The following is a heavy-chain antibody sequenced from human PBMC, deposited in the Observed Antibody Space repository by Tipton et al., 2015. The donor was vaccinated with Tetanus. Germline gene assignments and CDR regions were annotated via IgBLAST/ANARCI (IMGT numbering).Heavy chain of an antibody. V-gene: IGHV3-48*02. CDR1: GFTFTSYS. D-gene: IGHD5-24*01. CDR2: ISYSSGTI. Sequence: SLRLSCAASGFTFTSYSMNWVRQAPGNGLEWVSYISYSSGTIYYADSVQGRFAISRDNAKNSLYLQMNSLRDEDTAVYYCARDSTHRRDGYNDFDYLGQGTLVTVSS. J-gene: IGHJ4*02. CDR3: ARDSTHRRDGYNDFDY.